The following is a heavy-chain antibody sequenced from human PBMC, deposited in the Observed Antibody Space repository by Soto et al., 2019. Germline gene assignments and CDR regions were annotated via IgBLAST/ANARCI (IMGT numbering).Heavy chain of an antibody. CDR3: ARIRDYSSGYSRAQYYFDY. J-gene: IGHJ4*02. CDR2: IYYSGST. Sequence: SETLSLTCPVSGGSISSGGYYWSWIRQHPGKGLEWIGYIYYSGSTYYNPSLKSRVTISVDTSKNQFSLKLSSVTAADTAVYYCARIRDYSSGYSRAQYYFDYWGQGTLVTVSS. CDR1: GGSISSGGYY. D-gene: IGHD3-22*01. V-gene: IGHV4-31*03.